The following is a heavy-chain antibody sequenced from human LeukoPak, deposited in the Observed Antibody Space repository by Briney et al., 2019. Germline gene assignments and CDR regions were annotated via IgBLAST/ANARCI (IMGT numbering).Heavy chain of an antibody. CDR1: GGSISSYY. CDR3: ARDRGYCSGGSCLFYGMDV. V-gene: IGHV4-59*01. D-gene: IGHD2-15*01. Sequence: KPSETLSLACTGSGGSISSYYWSWIRQPPGKGLEWIGYIYYSGSTNYNPSLKSRVTISVDTSKNQFSLKLSSVTAADTAVYYCARDRGYCSGGSCLFYGMDVWGQGTTVTVSS. CDR2: IYYSGST. J-gene: IGHJ6*02.